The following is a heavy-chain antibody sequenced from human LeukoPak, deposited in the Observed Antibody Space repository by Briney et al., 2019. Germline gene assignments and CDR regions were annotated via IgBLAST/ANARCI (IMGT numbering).Heavy chain of an antibody. CDR3: ALSSSPCCFDY. J-gene: IGHJ4*02. Sequence: GGSLRLSCAASGFTFSSYAMSWVRQAPGKGLEWVSAISGSGGSTYYADSVKGRFTISRDNSKNTLYMQMNSLRAEDTAVYYCALSSSPCCFDYWGQGTLVTVSS. D-gene: IGHD6-6*01. CDR1: GFTFSSYA. V-gene: IGHV3-23*01. CDR2: ISGSGGST.